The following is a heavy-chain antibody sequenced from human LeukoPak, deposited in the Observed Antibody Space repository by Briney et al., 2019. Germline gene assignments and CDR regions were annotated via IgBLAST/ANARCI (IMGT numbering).Heavy chain of an antibody. D-gene: IGHD3-3*01. CDR2: IYTSGST. Sequence: SETLSLTCTVSGGSISSGSCYWSWIRQRAGKGLEWIGRIYTSGSTNYNPSLKSRVTISVDTSKNQFSLKLSSVTAADTAVYYCARDVARLNYDFWSGQAKRGDAFDIWGQGTMVTVSS. V-gene: IGHV4-61*02. J-gene: IGHJ3*02. CDR1: GGSISSGSCY. CDR3: ARDVARLNYDFWSGQAKRGDAFDI.